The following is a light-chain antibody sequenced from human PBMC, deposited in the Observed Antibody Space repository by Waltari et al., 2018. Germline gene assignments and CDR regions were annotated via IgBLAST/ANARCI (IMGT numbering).Light chain of an antibody. CDR2: ATS. J-gene: IGKJ3*01. CDR1: QSVSSN. V-gene: IGKV3-15*01. CDR3: QQYNIGAT. Sequence: EIVMTQSPVMLSVSPGERVTLSCRASQSVSSNLAWYHQRPGQAPRLLIYATSTRATGVPARFSGSGSGTEFSLTISSLQSEDLAVYYCQQYNIGATFGPGTKVDIK.